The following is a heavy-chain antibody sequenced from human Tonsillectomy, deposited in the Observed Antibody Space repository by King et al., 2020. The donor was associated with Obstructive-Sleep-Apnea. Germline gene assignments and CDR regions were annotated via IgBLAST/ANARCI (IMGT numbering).Heavy chain of an antibody. CDR1: GGSFSDYY. D-gene: IGHD6-13*01. V-gene: IGHV4-34*01. Sequence: VQLQQWGAGLLKPSETLSLTCAVFGGSFSDYYWSWIRQPPGKGLEWIGEINHSGSTNYNPSLKSRVVVSADTSKNQFSLKLSSVTAADTAVYYCARGSGAAAVNWFDPWGQGTLVTVSS. CDR2: INHSGST. J-gene: IGHJ5*02. CDR3: ARGSGAAAVNWFDP.